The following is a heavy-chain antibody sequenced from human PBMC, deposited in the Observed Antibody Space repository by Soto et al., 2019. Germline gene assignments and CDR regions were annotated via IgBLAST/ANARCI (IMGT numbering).Heavy chain of an antibody. V-gene: IGHV1-69*13. D-gene: IGHD3-10*01. J-gene: IGHJ4*02. CDR1: GGTFSSYA. Sequence: GASVKVSCKASGGTFSSYAISWVRQSPGQGLEWMGGIIPIFGTANYAQKFQGRVTITADESTSKAYMELSSLRSEDTAVYYCARAIRRYGSGSYYNYYFEYWGQGTLFTVSS. CDR2: IIPIFGTA. CDR3: ARAIRRYGSGSYYNYYFEY.